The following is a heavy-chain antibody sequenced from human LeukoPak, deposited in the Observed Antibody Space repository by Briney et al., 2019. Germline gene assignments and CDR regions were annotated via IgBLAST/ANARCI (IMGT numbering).Heavy chain of an antibody. V-gene: IGHV1-69*13. D-gene: IGHD5-18*01. CDR2: IIPIFGTA. J-gene: IGHJ4*02. CDR3: ARASSGDTAMATPSAY. Sequence: SVKVSCKASGGTFSNYAINWVRQAPGQGLEWMGGIIPIFGTANYQQKFQGRVTITADESTSTAYMSLSSLRFEDTAAYYCARASSGDTAMATPSAYWGQGTLVTVSS. CDR1: GGTFSNYA.